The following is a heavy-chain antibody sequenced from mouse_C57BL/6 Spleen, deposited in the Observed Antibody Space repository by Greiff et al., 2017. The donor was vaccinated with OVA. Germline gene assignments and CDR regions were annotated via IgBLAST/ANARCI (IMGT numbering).Heavy chain of an antibody. CDR1: FYSCPIYW. CDR2: IYPGDGDT. CDR3: ARSGYYGSSYPYFDY. D-gene: IGHD1-1*01. J-gene: IGHJ2*01. Sequence: QIPLHHSFSSLVHTAVSFNISFPSSFYSCPIYWMNWVKQRPGKGLEWIGQIYPGDGDTNYNGKFKGKATLTADKSSSTAYMQLSSLTSEDSAVYFCARSGYYGSSYPYFDYWGQGTTLTVSS. V-gene: IGHV1-80*01.